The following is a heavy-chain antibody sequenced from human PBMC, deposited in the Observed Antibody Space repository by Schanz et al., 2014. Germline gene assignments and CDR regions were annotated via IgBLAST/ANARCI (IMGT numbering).Heavy chain of an antibody. CDR2: ISSSSSYI. D-gene: IGHD3-9*01. CDR1: GFTFSTYY. J-gene: IGHJ4*02. V-gene: IGHV3-21*02. CDR3: AKHVRSLTGNDY. Sequence: VQLVDSGGGLVKPGGSLRLSCAASGFTFSTYYMNWVRQAPGKGLEWVSSISSSSSYISYADSVRGRFTISRDNSKNALYLQVNSLRAEDTAVYYCAKHVRSLTGNDYWGQGTLVTVSS.